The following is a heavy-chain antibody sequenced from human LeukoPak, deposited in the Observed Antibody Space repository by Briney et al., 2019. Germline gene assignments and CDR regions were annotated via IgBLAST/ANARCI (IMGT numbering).Heavy chain of an antibody. CDR3: ARALRIAAAGNSYYGMDV. CDR1: GFTFSSYW. V-gene: IGHV3-74*01. CDR2: INSDGSST. J-gene: IGHJ6*02. D-gene: IGHD6-13*01. Sequence: GGSLRLSCAASGFTFSSYWMHRVRQAPGKGLVWVSRINSDGSSTSYADSVKGRFTISRDNAKNTLYLQMNSLRAEDTAVYYCARALRIAAAGNSYYGMDVWGQGTTVTVSS.